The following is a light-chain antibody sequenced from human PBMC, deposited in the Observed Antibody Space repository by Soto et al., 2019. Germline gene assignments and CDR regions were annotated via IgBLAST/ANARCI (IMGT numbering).Light chain of an antibody. CDR3: TLYASGINEV. CDR2: DVS. J-gene: IGLJ2*01. Sequence: QSALTQPASVSGSPGQSITISCTGTSSDVGGYNYVSWYQQHPGKAPKLMIYDVSNRPSGVSNRFSGSKSGNTASLSISGRQAEGVSDNSGTLYASGINEVFGAGTKLTVL. CDR1: SSDVGGYNY. V-gene: IGLV2-14*01.